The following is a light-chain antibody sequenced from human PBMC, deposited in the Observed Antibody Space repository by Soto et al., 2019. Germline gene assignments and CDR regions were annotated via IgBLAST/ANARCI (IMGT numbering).Light chain of an antibody. Sequence: EIVVAQSRAPVSVSQVGRATRSCRASQSVSSNLAWYQQKPGQAPRLLIYGASTRSTGIPARFSGSGSGTDSTLTIISLQSEDFAVDYCQQYNNWPPITFGQGTKVDI. CDR1: QSVSSN. CDR2: GAS. CDR3: QQYNNWPPIT. V-gene: IGKV3-15*01. J-gene: IGKJ1*01.